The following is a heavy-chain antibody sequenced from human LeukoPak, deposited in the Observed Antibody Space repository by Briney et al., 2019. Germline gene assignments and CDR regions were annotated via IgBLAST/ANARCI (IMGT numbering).Heavy chain of an antibody. D-gene: IGHD4-23*01. J-gene: IGHJ4*02. CDR1: GFTFSSYS. CDR2: ISSSSSYI. Sequence: PGGSLRLSCAASGFTFSSYSMNWVRQAPGKGLDWVSSISSSSSYIYYADSVKGRFTISRDNAKNSLYLQMNSLRAEDTAVYYCARDFENGGNFDYWGQGTLVTVSS. CDR3: ARDFENGGNFDY. V-gene: IGHV3-21*01.